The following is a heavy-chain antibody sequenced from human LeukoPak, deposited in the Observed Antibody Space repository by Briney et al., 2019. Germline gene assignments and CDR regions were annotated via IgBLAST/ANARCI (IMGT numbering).Heavy chain of an antibody. D-gene: IGHD3-22*01. CDR3: ARPYDSSGYSSHYFDY. CDR2: INPNSGGT. V-gene: IGHV1-2*02. CDR1: GYTFTGYY. Sequence: RASVKVSCKASGYTFTGYYMHWVRQAPGQGLEWMGWINPNSGGTNYAQKFQGRVTMTRDTSISTAYMELSRLRSDDTAVYYCARPYDSSGYSSHYFDYWGQGTLVTVSS. J-gene: IGHJ4*02.